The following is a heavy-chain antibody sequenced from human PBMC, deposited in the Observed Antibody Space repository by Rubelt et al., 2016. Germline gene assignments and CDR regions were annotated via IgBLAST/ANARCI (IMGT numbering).Heavy chain of an antibody. CDR1: GGSISSYY. V-gene: IGHV4-59*01. J-gene: IGHJ4*02. Sequence: QVQLQESGPGLVKPSETLSLTCTVSGGSISSYYWTWIRQPPGKGLEWIGYIYYTGPNNYNPSLKSRVTISVDTSKNQFSLKLSSVTAADTAVYYCARVNRYYFDYWGQGTLVTVSS. CDR3: ARVNRYYFDY. CDR2: IYYTGPN.